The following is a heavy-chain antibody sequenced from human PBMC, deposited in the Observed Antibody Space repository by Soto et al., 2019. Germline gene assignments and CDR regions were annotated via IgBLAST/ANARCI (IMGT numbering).Heavy chain of an antibody. J-gene: IGHJ3*02. D-gene: IGHD3-3*01. CDR3: AKPQRRSITIFGGSGSAFDI. Sequence: PGGSLRLSCAASGFTFSSYGMHWVRQAPGKGLEWVAVISYDGSNKYYADSVKGRFTISRDNSKDTLYLQMNSLRAEDTAVYYCAKPQRRSITIFGGSGSAFDIWCQGTMVNVSS. CDR2: ISYDGSNK. CDR1: GFTFSSYG. V-gene: IGHV3-30*18.